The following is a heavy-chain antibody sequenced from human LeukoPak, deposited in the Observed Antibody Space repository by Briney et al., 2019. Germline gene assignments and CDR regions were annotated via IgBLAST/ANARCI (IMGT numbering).Heavy chain of an antibody. CDR2: ISASGGSA. D-gene: IGHD3-22*01. V-gene: IGHV3-23*01. CDR1: GFTFSSYS. Sequence: GGSLRLSCAASGFTFSSYSMNWVRQAPGKGLEWVSAISASGGSAYYADSVKGRFTISRDNSKNMLYLQMNSLRAEDAAVYYCAKDLFISDYYDSSGYYFWGQGTLVTVSS. J-gene: IGHJ4*02. CDR3: AKDLFISDYYDSSGYYF.